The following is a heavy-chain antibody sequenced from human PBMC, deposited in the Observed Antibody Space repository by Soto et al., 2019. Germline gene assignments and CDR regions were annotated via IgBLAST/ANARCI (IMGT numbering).Heavy chain of an antibody. CDR1: GFTFSSYG. J-gene: IGHJ4*02. V-gene: IGHV3-30*18. D-gene: IGHD3-9*01. CDR2: ISYDGSNK. Sequence: PGGALRLSCAASGFTFSSYGMHWFRQAPGKGLEWVAVISYDGSNKYYADSVKGRFTISRDNSKNTLYLQMNSLRAEDTAVYYCAKPARDWASHFDYWGQGTLVT. CDR3: AKPARDWASHFDY.